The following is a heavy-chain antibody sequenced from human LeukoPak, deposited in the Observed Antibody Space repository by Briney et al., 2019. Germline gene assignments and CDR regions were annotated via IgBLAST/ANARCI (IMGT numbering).Heavy chain of an antibody. Sequence: GGSLRLTCEASGFTFSRFAMTWVRQAPGKGLEWVSAISGSGGSTYYADSVKGRFTISRDNSKNTLYLQMNSLRAEDTAVYYCAKNPLHDYGDYFDYWGQGTLVTVSS. CDR3: AKNPLHDYGDYFDY. V-gene: IGHV3-23*01. CDR2: ISGSGGST. CDR1: GFTFSRFA. J-gene: IGHJ4*02. D-gene: IGHD4-17*01.